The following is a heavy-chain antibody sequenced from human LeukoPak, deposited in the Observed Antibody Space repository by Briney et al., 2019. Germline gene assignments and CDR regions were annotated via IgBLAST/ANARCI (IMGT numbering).Heavy chain of an antibody. V-gene: IGHV3-9*01. CDR2: ISWNSGTI. CDR3: ARDLSPVLHSSGYLGY. Sequence: PGRSLRLSCAASGFTFDDYAMHWVRQAPGKGLEWVSGISWNSGTIDYADSVKGRFTISRDNAKNSLYLQMNSLRAEDTALYYCARDLSPVLHSSGYLGYWGQGTLVTVSS. J-gene: IGHJ4*02. D-gene: IGHD3-22*01. CDR1: GFTFDDYA.